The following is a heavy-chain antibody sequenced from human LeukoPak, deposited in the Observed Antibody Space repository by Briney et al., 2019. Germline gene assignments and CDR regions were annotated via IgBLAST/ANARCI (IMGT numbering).Heavy chain of an antibody. J-gene: IGHJ4*02. V-gene: IGHV4-59*12. CDR1: GGSISSYY. CDR2: IYYSGST. D-gene: IGHD3-16*01. CDR3: AREITRPRSFDY. Sequence: SETLSLTCTVSGGSISSYYWSWIRQPPGKGLEWIGYIYYSGSTNYNPSLKSRVTISVDTSKNQFSLKLSSVTAADTAVYYCAREITRPRSFDYWGQGTLVTVSS.